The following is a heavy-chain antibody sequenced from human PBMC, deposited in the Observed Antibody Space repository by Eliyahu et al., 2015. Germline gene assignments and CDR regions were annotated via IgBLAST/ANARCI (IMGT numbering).Heavy chain of an antibody. J-gene: IGHJ4*02. CDR1: GFTFSSYA. CDR3: AKSLNYYDTSGYLYYFDN. D-gene: IGHD3-22*01. Sequence: EVQLLESGGGLVQPGGSLRLSCAASGFTFSSYAMSWVRQAPGKGLEWVAAISGSGGSTYYADSVKGRFTISRDNSKNALYLQMNCLRDEDTAVYYCAKSLNYYDTSGYLYYFDNWGQGTLVPVSS. CDR2: ISGSGGST. V-gene: IGHV3-23*01.